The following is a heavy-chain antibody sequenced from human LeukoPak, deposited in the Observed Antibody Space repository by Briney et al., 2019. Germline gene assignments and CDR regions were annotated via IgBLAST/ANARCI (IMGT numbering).Heavy chain of an antibody. CDR3: ASTYYYDSSGYYPSPYFDY. D-gene: IGHD3-22*01. V-gene: IGHV4-30-2*01. CDR1: GGSISSGGYS. J-gene: IGHJ4*02. CDR2: IYHSGST. Sequence: PSETLSLTCAVSGGSISSGGYSWSWIRQPQGKGLEGIGYIYHSGSTYYNPSLKSRVTISVDRSKNQFSLKLSSVTAADTAVYYCASTYYYDSSGYYPSPYFDYWGQGTLVTVSS.